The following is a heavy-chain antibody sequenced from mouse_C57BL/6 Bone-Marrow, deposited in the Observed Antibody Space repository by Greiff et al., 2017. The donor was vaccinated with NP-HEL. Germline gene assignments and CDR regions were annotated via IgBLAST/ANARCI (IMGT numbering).Heavy chain of an antibody. J-gene: IGHJ1*03. CDR3: ARDWNYGTYWYFEV. Sequence: EVKLVESGPGLVKPSQSLSLTCSVTGYSITSGYYWNWIRQFPGNKLEWMGYISYDGSNNYNPSLQNRISITRDTSKNQFFLKLNSVTTEDTATYYCARDWNYGTYWYFEVWGTGTTVTVSS. CDR1: GYSITSGYY. V-gene: IGHV3-6*01. D-gene: IGHD1-1*01. CDR2: ISYDGSN.